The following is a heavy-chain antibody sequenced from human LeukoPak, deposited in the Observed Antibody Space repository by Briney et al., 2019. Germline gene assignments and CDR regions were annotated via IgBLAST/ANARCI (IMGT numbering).Heavy chain of an antibody. Sequence: GESLKISCKGSGYSFTSYWIGWVRQMPGKGLEWMGIIYPGDSDTRYSPSFQGQVTISADKSISTAYLQWSSLKASDTAMYYCAKDGFLIGSGRIFDYWGQGTLVTVSS. D-gene: IGHD3-3*01. V-gene: IGHV5-51*01. CDR2: IYPGDSDT. CDR3: AKDGFLIGSGRIFDY. CDR1: GYSFTSYW. J-gene: IGHJ4*02.